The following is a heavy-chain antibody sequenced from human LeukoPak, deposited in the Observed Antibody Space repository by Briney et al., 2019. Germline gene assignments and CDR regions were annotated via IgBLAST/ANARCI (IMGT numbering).Heavy chain of an antibody. CDR2: IYYSGKT. D-gene: IGHD3-22*01. Sequence: SETLSLTCTVSGGSISSRSYYWGRIRQPPGKGLEWIGSIYYSGKTYYNPSLKSRVTISVDTSKNQFSLKLSSVTAADTAVYYCAREGYYDTSASGAFDIWGQGTMVTVSS. V-gene: IGHV4-39*07. CDR3: AREGYYDTSASGAFDI. CDR1: GGSISSRSYY. J-gene: IGHJ3*02.